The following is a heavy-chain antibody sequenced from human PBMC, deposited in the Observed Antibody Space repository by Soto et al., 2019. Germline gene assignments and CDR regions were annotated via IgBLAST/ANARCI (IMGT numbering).Heavy chain of an antibody. CDR1: GYTFTSYY. J-gene: IGHJ4*02. CDR2: INPSGGST. Sequence: RASVKVSCKASGYTFTSYYMHWVRQAPGQGLEWMGIINPSGGSTSYAQKFQGRVTMTRDTSTSTVYMELSSLRSEDTAVYYCARVITMVRGAESYFDYWGQGTLVTVSS. CDR3: ARVITMVRGAESYFDY. V-gene: IGHV1-46*01. D-gene: IGHD3-10*01.